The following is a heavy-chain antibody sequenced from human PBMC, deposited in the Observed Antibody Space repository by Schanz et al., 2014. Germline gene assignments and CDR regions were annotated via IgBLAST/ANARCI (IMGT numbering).Heavy chain of an antibody. Sequence: EVQLVESGGGLIQPGGSLRLSCAVSGFTVSTNYMSWVRQAPGKGLEWVSSWYIGGGSTRYADSVKGRFIISRDSSKNTRFLQMNSLRADATAVYFCARDEGRDGYNLAFDVWGQGTLVTVSS. D-gene: IGHD5-12*01. CDR2: WYIGGGST. CDR3: ARDEGRDGYNLAFDV. V-gene: IGHV3-53*01. J-gene: IGHJ3*01. CDR1: GFTVSTNY.